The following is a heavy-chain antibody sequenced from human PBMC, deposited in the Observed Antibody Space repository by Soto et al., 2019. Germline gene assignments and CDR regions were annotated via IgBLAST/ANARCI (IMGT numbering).Heavy chain of an antibody. CDR1: GDSISSSNYY. Sequence: SETLSLTCTVSGDSISSSNYYWGWIRQPPGKGLEWIGTIFYNLDTYYNPSLKSRLSISIDTSKNRLSLKLKSVTAADTSVYYCARQVDSSGYFYEFDHWGQGTLVTVSS. J-gene: IGHJ4*02. CDR2: IFYNLDT. V-gene: IGHV4-39*01. CDR3: ARQVDSSGYFYEFDH. D-gene: IGHD3-22*01.